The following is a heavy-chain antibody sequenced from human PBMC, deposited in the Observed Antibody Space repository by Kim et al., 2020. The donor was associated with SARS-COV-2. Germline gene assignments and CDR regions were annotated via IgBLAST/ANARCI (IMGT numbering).Heavy chain of an antibody. CDR1: GGSISSYY. J-gene: IGHJ4*02. V-gene: IGHV4-59*13. CDR2: IYYSGST. Sequence: SETLSLTCTVSGGSISSYYWSWIRQPPGKGLEWIGYIYYSGSTNYNPSLKSRVTISVDTSKNQFSLKLSSVTAADTAVYYCARGPHYYDSSRPFDYWGQGTLVTVSS. CDR3: ARGPHYYDSSRPFDY. D-gene: IGHD3-22*01.